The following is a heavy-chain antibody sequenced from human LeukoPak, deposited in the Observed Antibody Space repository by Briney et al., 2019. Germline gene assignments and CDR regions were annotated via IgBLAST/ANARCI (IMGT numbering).Heavy chain of an antibody. CDR1: GFTFSSYA. CDR3: AKVTIVVVPAAIGY. Sequence: GGSLRLSCAASGFTFSSYAMSWVRQAPGKGLEWVSAISGSGGSTYYADSVKGRFTISRDNSKNTLYLQMSSLRAEDTAVYYCAKVTIVVVPAAIGYWGQGTLVTVSS. D-gene: IGHD2-2*01. CDR2: ISGSGGST. V-gene: IGHV3-23*01. J-gene: IGHJ4*02.